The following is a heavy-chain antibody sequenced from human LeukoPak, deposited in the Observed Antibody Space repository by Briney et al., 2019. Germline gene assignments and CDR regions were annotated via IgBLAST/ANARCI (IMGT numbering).Heavy chain of an antibody. V-gene: IGHV3-23*01. D-gene: IGHD4-17*01. Sequence: PGGSLRLSCAASGLTFGIYAMSWVRQAPGQGLDRVSAISARDGSTYYADSVKGRFTISRDNSKNTLYLQMNSLRAEDTAVYYCAKLLNDYGDYYFDYWGQGTLVTVSS. J-gene: IGHJ4*02. CDR2: ISARDGST. CDR1: GLTFGIYA. CDR3: AKLLNDYGDYYFDY.